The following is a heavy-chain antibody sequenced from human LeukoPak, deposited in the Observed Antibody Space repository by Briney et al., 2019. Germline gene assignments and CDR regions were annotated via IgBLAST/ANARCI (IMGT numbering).Heavy chain of an antibody. D-gene: IGHD5-12*01. Sequence: PGGSLRLSCVLSGLTFSDAWMSWVRQAPGKGLEWVGRIRNDRITDYAAPVQGRFSISSDNSKNTFYLQMNSMRTEDTGMYFCTWMDTIFTVDYWGQGTLVTVSS. J-gene: IGHJ4*02. CDR2: IRNDRIT. CDR1: GLTFSDAW. CDR3: TWMDTIFTVDY. V-gene: IGHV3-15*01.